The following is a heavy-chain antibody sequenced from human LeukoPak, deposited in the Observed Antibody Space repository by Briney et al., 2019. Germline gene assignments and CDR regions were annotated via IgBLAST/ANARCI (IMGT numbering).Heavy chain of an antibody. V-gene: IGHV3-23*01. J-gene: IGHJ4*02. CDR3: ANDLPRGSSSSEAYFDY. D-gene: IGHD6-13*01. CDR1: GFTFSSYA. CDR2: ISGSGGST. Sequence: GGSLRLSCAASGFTFSSYAMSWVRQAPGKGLEWVSAISGSGGSTYYADSVKGRFTISRDNSKNTLYLQMNSLRAEDTAVYYCANDLPRGSSSSEAYFDYWGQGTLVTVSS.